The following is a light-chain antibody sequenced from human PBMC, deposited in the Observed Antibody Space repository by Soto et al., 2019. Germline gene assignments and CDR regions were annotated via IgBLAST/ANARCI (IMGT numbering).Light chain of an antibody. J-gene: IGLJ1*01. V-gene: IGLV2-23*02. CDR3: CSYAGSSTGYV. Sequence: QSALTQPASVSGSPGQSITISCTGTSSDVGSYNLVSWYQQHPGKAPKLMIYVVSKRPSGVSNRFSGSKSGNTASLTISGLQAEDEADYYCCSYAGSSTGYVFGTGTKLTVL. CDR2: VVS. CDR1: SSDVGSYNL.